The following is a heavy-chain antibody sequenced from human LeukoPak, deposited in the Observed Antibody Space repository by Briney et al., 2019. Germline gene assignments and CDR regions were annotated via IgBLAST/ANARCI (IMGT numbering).Heavy chain of an antibody. V-gene: IGHV3-43*02. CDR3: AKDSGDSSGYEGYFDY. CDR1: GFTFDDYA. Sequence: GGSLRLSCAASGFTFDDYAMHWVRQAPGKGLEWVSLIRGDGSSTYYADSVKGRFTISRDNSKNTLYLQMNSLRAEDTAVYYCAKDSGDSSGYEGYFDYWGQGTLVTVSS. D-gene: IGHD3-22*01. CDR2: IRGDGSST. J-gene: IGHJ4*02.